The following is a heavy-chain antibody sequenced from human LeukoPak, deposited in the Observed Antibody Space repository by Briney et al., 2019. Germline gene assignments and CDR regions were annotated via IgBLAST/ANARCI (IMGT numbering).Heavy chain of an antibody. J-gene: IGHJ4*02. D-gene: IGHD5-24*01. CDR2: IGGSGGGT. V-gene: IGHV3-23*01. CDR3: AKDRDGYMGAFDY. Sequence: PGGSLRLSCAASGLTFSSYAMSWVRQAPGQGLEWVSAIGGSGGGTNYADSVEGRFTISRDNSKNTLYLQWNSLRAEHTALYSCAKDRDGYMGAFDYWGQGTLVTVSS. CDR1: GLTFSSYA.